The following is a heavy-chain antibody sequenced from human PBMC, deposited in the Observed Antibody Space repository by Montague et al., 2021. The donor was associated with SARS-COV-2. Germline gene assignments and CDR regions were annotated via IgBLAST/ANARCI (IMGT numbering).Heavy chain of an antibody. D-gene: IGHD3-22*01. Sequence: SETLSLTCGVYGGSFSGHYWTWIRQSPGKGLEWIGEINHSGSANYNPSLRSRVTISVDTSKNRFSLKLRSVTAADTAVYYCARGRIEVSMIVVVMTGASYYMDVWGIGTTVTVSS. J-gene: IGHJ6*03. CDR3: ARGRIEVSMIVVVMTGASYYMDV. V-gene: IGHV4-34*01. CDR1: GGSFSGHY. CDR2: INHSGSA.